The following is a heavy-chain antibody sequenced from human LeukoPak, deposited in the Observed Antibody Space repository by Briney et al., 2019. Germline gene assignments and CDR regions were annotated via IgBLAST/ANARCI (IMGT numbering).Heavy chain of an antibody. CDR2: IYYSGST. CDR3: ARDLRSSGWYVFDH. Sequence: SETLSLTCTVSGSGGSISNYYWSWIRQPPGKGLEWIGYIYYSGSTTHNPSLKSRVTMSVDTSKTQLSLKQSSVTAADTAVYYCARDLRSSGWYVFDHWGRGTLVTVSS. J-gene: IGHJ4*02. CDR1: GSGGSISNYY. V-gene: IGHV4-59*01. D-gene: IGHD6-19*01.